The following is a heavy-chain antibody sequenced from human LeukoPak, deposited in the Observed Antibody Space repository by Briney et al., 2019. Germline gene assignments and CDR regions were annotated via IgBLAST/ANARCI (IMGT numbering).Heavy chain of an antibody. D-gene: IGHD2-2*01. V-gene: IGHV3-43D*03. CDR1: GFTFDDYA. J-gene: IGHJ3*02. CDR2: ISWDGGST. Sequence: SGGSLRLSCAASGFTFDDYAMHWVRQAPGKGLEWVSLISWDGGSTYYADSVKGRFTISRDNSKNSLYLQMNSLRAEDTALYYCAKLGCSSTSCYFDAFDIWGQGTMVTVSS. CDR3: AKLGCSSTSCYFDAFDI.